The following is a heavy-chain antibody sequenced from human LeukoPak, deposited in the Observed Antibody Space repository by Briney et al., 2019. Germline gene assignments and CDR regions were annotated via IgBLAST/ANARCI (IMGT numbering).Heavy chain of an antibody. CDR2: MNPNSGNT. V-gene: IGHV1-8*01. J-gene: IGHJ6*02. CDR3: ARMATIIDYYYYYGMDV. Sequence: GASVKVSCKASGYTFTSYDINWVRQATGQGLEWMGWMNPNSGNTGYAQKFQGRVTMTRNTSISTAYMELSSLRSEDTAVYYCARMATIIDYYYYYGMDVWGQGTTVTVSS. CDR1: GYTFTSYD. D-gene: IGHD5-24*01.